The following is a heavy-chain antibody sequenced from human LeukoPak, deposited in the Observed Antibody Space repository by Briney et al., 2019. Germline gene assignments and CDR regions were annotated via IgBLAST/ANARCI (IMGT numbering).Heavy chain of an antibody. J-gene: IGHJ4*02. D-gene: IGHD6-13*01. CDR2: IFYVGDT. Sequence: SETLSLTCTGSGGSISSSSYYWSWVRQPPGKGLEYIGTIFYVGDTYYNPSLESRLTISVDTSKNQFSLKLRSVTAADSAVYYCARTSGSRYAYDDYWGQGTLVTVSS. CDR1: GGSISSSSYY. CDR3: ARTSGSRYAYDDY. V-gene: IGHV4-39*01.